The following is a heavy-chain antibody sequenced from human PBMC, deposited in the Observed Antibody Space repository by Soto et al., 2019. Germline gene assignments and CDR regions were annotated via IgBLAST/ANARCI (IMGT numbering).Heavy chain of an antibody. D-gene: IGHD3-22*01. CDR3: ANSPYYYDSSGPYF. J-gene: IGHJ4*02. CDR1: GFTFSSYA. CDR2: ISGSGGST. Sequence: PGGSLRLSCAASGFTFSSYAMSWVRQAPGKGLEWVSAISGSGGSTYYADSVKGRFTISRDNSKNTLYLQMNSLRAEDTAVYYCANSPYYYDSSGPYFWGQGTLVTVSS. V-gene: IGHV3-23*01.